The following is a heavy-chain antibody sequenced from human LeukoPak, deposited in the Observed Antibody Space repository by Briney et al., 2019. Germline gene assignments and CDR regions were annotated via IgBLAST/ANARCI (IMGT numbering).Heavy chain of an antibody. J-gene: IGHJ5*02. Sequence: GGSLRLSCAASGFTVSSNYMSWVRQAPGKGPEWVSVIYSGGSTYYADSVKGRFTISRDNSKNTLYLQVNSLRAEDTAVYYCARDSVDCSSTSCYHWFDPWGQGTLVTVSS. CDR2: IYSGGST. CDR1: GFTVSSNY. V-gene: IGHV3-53*01. CDR3: ARDSVDCSSTSCYHWFDP. D-gene: IGHD2-2*01.